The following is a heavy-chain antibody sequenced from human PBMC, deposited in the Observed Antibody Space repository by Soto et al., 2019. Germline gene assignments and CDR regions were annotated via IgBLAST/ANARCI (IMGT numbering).Heavy chain of an antibody. V-gene: IGHV4-4*02. CDR2: IYQSGST. CDR1: GGSIRRSTW. Sequence: QVQLQESGPGLVKPSGTLSLTCAVSGGSIRRSTWWGWVGKPPGKGREWFGEIYQSGSTNYNPSLKSRVTISVDKSTNQFSLKLSYVPAADTAVYYCARGFTIFGVVISEAFDIWGQGTMVTVSS. CDR3: ARGFTIFGVVISEAFDI. J-gene: IGHJ3*02. D-gene: IGHD3-3*01.